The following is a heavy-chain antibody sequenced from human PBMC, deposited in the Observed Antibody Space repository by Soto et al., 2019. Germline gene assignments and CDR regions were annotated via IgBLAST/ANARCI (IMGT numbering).Heavy chain of an antibody. Sequence: PGGSLRLSCAASGFTFSSYAMSWVRQAPGKGLEWVSAISGSGGSTYYADSVKGRFTISRDNSKNTLYLQMNSLRAEDTAVYYCAKTLRGGVGEWFFLGDLKRYYYYYGMDVWGQGTTVTVSS. J-gene: IGHJ6*02. CDR3: AKTLRGGVGEWFFLGDLKRYYYYYGMDV. D-gene: IGHD3-16*01. V-gene: IGHV3-23*01. CDR1: GFTFSSYA. CDR2: ISGSGGST.